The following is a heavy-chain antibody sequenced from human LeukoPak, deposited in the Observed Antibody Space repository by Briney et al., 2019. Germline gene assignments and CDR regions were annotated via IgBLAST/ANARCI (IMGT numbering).Heavy chain of an antibody. V-gene: IGHV3-21*04. Sequence: GGSLRLSCAASGFTFSSYGMHWVRQAPGKGLEWVSSISSSSSYIYYADSVKGRFTISRDNAKNSLYLQMNSLRAEDTAVYYCARAKSSSWYKYYHYYYMDVWGKGTTVTVSS. CDR1: GFTFSSYG. CDR3: ARAKSSSWYKYYHYYYMDV. J-gene: IGHJ6*03. CDR2: ISSSSSYI. D-gene: IGHD6-13*01.